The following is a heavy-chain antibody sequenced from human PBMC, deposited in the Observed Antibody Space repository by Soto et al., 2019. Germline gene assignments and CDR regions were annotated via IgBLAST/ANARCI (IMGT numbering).Heavy chain of an antibody. Sequence: QVQLQESGPGLVKPSETLSLTCTVSGGSISNHYWSWIRQPPGKGLEWIGYIYYNGNTNYNPPLKSRVTMSVDTSKNQISLKLSSVTAADPAVYYCTRANWYSEYWGQGTLVTVSS. CDR3: TRANWYSEY. CDR2: IYYNGNT. J-gene: IGHJ4*02. CDR1: GGSISNHY. D-gene: IGHD7-27*01. V-gene: IGHV4-59*11.